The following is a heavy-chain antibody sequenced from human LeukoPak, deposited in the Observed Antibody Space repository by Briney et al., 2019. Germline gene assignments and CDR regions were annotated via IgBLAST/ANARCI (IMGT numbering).Heavy chain of an antibody. Sequence: ASVKVSCKASGYTFTSYDINWVRQATGQGVEWMGWMNPNSGNTGYAQKFQGRVTMTRNTSISTAYMELSSLRSEDTAVYYCARDVIAVAGGNWFEPWGQGTLVTVSS. D-gene: IGHD6-19*01. CDR3: ARDVIAVAGGNWFEP. J-gene: IGHJ5*02. CDR1: GYTFTSYD. CDR2: MNPNSGNT. V-gene: IGHV1-8*01.